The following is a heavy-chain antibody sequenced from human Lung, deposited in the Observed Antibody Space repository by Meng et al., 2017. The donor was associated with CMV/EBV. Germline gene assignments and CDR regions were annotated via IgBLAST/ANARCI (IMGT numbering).Heavy chain of an antibody. V-gene: IGHV1-69*05. D-gene: IGHD6-19*01. CDR1: GDTFSSYA. Sequence: SXXVSXKASGDTFSSYAMSWVRQAPGQGLEWMGGIIPIVGTANYAQKLQGRVTITTDESTSTAYMELSSLRSEDTAVYYCARGPGIAVAGLFDYWRQGTLVTVSS. J-gene: IGHJ4*02. CDR3: ARGPGIAVAGLFDY. CDR2: IIPIVGTA.